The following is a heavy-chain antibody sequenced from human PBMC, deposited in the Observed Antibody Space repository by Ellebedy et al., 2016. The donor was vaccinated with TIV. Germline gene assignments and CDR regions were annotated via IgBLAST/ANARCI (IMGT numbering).Heavy chain of an antibody. J-gene: IGHJ4*02. V-gene: IGHV4-39*07. Sequence: SETLSLTCNVSGGSIRSIGHYWGWIRQPPGKGLEWIGSSYNSGSPFYSRSLKSRITISVDTSKSQLFLKLSSVTTADTAVYYCSISIYDILTGEGGLDYWGQGILVTVSS. CDR2: SYNSGSP. CDR1: GGSIRSIGHY. D-gene: IGHD3-9*01. CDR3: SISIYDILTGEGGLDY.